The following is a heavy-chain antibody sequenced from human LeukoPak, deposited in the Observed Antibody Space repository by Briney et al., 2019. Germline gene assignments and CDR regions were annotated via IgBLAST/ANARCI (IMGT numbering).Heavy chain of an antibody. Sequence: GGSLRLPCAASGFTFSNYDMHWVRQVTGKGLEWVSAIGPFGDPYYPGSVKGRFTISRENAENSLYLQVNSLRAGDTAVYYCAREGGGDRRGAFDIWGQGTMVTVSS. V-gene: IGHV3-13*05. CDR2: IGPFGDP. D-gene: IGHD2-21*02. CDR3: AREGGGDRRGAFDI. CDR1: GFTFSNYD. J-gene: IGHJ3*02.